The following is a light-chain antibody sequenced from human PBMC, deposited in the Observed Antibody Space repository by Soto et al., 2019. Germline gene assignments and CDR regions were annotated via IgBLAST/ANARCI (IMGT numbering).Light chain of an antibody. Sequence: EIVMSQSPATLSVSPGERATLSCRASQSISNNLAWYQQKPGQAPRLLIYGAYTRATGIPARFSGSGSGTEFTLTISSLQPEDVATYYCQKYNSAPRTFGQGTRLEIK. CDR3: QKYNSAPRT. CDR2: GAY. J-gene: IGKJ5*01. CDR1: QSISNN. V-gene: IGKV3-15*01.